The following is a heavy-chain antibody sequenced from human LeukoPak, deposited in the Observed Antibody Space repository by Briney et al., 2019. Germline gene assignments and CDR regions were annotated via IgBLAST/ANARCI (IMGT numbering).Heavy chain of an antibody. D-gene: IGHD3-10*01. V-gene: IGHV3-23*01. J-gene: IGHJ4*02. CDR1: GFTFSSYA. CDR3: AKATIGGSGSL. Sequence: PGGSQRLSCAASGFTFSSYAMSGVRQAPGKGLEWVSAISGSGGSTYYADSVKGRFTISRDNSKNTLYLQMNSLRAEDTAVYYCAKATIGGSGSLWGQGTLVTVSS. CDR2: ISGSGGST.